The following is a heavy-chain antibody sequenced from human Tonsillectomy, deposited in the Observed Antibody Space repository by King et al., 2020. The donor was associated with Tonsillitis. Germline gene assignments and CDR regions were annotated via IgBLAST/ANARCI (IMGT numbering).Heavy chain of an antibody. J-gene: IGHJ4*02. V-gene: IGHV3-9*01. CDR3: TKGGFSSSASTAYFLDF. CDR2: ISWDSSRV. Sequence: VQLVESGGGLVQPGRSLRLSCAASGFTFDDYAMHWVRQAPGKGLEWVSGISWDSSRVAYADSVKGRFTISRDNAKNFLYLQMNSLRAEDTALYYCTKGGFSSSASTAYFLDFWGQGTLVTVSS. D-gene: IGHD3-16*01. CDR1: GFTFDDYA.